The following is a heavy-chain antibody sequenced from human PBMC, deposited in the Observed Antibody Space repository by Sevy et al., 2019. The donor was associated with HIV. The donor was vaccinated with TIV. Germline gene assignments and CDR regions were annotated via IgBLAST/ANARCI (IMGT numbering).Heavy chain of an antibody. D-gene: IGHD3-22*01. Sequence: GGSLRLSCAASGFTVSSNYMSWVRQAPGKGLEWVSVIYSGGSTYYADSVKGRFTISRDNSKNTRYLQRNGLRAEDTAVYYCARDRNYYDSSGYYRGLGAFDIWGQGTMVTVSS. J-gene: IGHJ3*02. CDR1: GFTVSSNY. CDR3: ARDRNYYDSSGYYRGLGAFDI. V-gene: IGHV3-53*01. CDR2: IYSGGST.